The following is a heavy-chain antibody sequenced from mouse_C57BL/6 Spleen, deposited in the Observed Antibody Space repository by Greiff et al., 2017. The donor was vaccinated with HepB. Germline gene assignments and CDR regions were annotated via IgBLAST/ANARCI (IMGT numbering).Heavy chain of an antibody. CDR2: IRSKSNNYAT. CDR3: VRHPDGYSSYAMDY. J-gene: IGHJ4*01. CDR1: GFSFNTYA. Sequence: EVKLVESGGGLVQPKGSLKLSCAASGFSFNTYAMNWVRQAPGKGLEWVARIRSKSNNYATYYADSVKDRFTISRDDSESMLYLQMNNLKTEDTAMYYCVRHPDGYSSYAMDYWGQGTSVTVSS. V-gene: IGHV10-1*01. D-gene: IGHD2-3*01.